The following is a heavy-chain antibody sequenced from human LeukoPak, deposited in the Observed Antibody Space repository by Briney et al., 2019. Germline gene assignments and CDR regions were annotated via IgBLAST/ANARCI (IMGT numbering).Heavy chain of an antibody. D-gene: IGHD1-26*01. CDR3: ARDVSSGGASPNY. V-gene: IGHV3-33*08. CDR1: GFTFSSYG. CDR2: IWSDGSNK. J-gene: IGHJ4*02. Sequence: PGGSLRLSCAASGFTFSSYGTHWVRQAPRKGLEWVAVIWSDGSNKYYADSVKGRFTISRDNSKNTLYLQMNSLRAEDTAVYYCARDVSSGGASPNYWGQGTLVTVSS.